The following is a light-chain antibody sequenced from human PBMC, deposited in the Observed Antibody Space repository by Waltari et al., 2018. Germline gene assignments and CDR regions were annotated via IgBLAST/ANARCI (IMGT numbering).Light chain of an antibody. CDR2: DTS. CDR3: QQRSYWPPFT. V-gene: IGKV3-11*01. Sequence: EIVLTQSPPTLSLSPGETATLSCRASQSLNTFLAWYQQKPGQAPRLVIYDTSNRATGIPARFTGSGTGTDFTLTISGLEPEDSAVYYCQQRSYWPPFTFGQGTKLEMK. CDR1: QSLNTF. J-gene: IGKJ2*01.